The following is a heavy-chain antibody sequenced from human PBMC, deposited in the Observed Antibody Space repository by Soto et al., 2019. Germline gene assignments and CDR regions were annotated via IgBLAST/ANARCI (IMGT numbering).Heavy chain of an antibody. Sequence: EASVKVSCKASGYTFTSYAMNWVRQAPGQRLEWMGWINAGNGKTKYSQKLQCRVTITRDTSASTAYMELSSLRSEDTAVYYCARDGLPLDYWGQGTLVTVSS. V-gene: IGHV1-3*01. CDR3: ARDGLPLDY. CDR1: GYTFTSYA. D-gene: IGHD2-21*02. CDR2: INAGNGKT. J-gene: IGHJ4*02.